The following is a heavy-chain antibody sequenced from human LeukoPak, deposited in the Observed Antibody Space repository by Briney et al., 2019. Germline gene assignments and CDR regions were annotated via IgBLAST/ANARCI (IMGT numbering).Heavy chain of an antibody. CDR1: GFTFDDYA. CDR2: ISWNSGSI. J-gene: IGHJ4*02. V-gene: IGHV3-9*01. Sequence: GRSLRLSCAASGFTFDDYAMHWVRQAPGKGLEWVSGISWNSGSIGYADSVKGRFTISRDNAKNSLYLQMNSLRAEDTAVYYCASVRYWGQGTLVTVSS. CDR3: ASVRY. D-gene: IGHD2-8*01.